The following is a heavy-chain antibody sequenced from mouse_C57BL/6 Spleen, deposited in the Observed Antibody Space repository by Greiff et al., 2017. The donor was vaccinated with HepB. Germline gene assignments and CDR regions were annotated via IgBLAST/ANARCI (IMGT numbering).Heavy chain of an antibody. CDR2: IWSGGST. D-gene: IGHD4-1*01. J-gene: IGHJ3*01. CDR1: GFSLTSYG. Sequence: VKLMESGPGLVQPSQSLSITCTVSGFSLTSYGVHWVRQSPGKGLEWLGVIWSGGSTDYNAAFISRLSISKDNSKSQVFFKMNSLQADDTAIYYCARELTGTDWFAYWGQGTLVTVSA. V-gene: IGHV2-2*01. CDR3: ARELTGTDWFAY.